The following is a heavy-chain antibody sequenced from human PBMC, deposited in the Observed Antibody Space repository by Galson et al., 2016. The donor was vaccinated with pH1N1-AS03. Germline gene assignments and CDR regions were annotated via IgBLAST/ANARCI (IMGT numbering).Heavy chain of an antibody. D-gene: IGHD3-10*01. CDR3: ARSGSGSVYEDDF. Sequence: SVKVSCKASGYTFTNYGISWVRQAPGQGLEYMGWIGTYTSYGQKLQGRVTMTTDTSTSTAYMELRSLRSDDTAVYYCARSGSGSVYEDDFWGQGTLVSVSS. V-gene: IGHV1-18*01. J-gene: IGHJ4*02. CDR2: IGTYT. CDR1: GYTFTNYG.